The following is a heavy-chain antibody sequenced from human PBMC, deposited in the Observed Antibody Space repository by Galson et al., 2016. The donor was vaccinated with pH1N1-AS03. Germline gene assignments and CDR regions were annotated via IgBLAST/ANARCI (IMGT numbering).Heavy chain of an antibody. V-gene: IGHV5-51*01. J-gene: IGHJ4*02. CDR2: IFARDSDT. Sequence: SGAEVKKPGEPLKISCKGSGYTFTNYWTAWVRQMPGKGLEWIGLIFARDSDTRYSPSFQGQVTISADKSINTAYLQWSSLKASDTAMYYCARATGTAGGVDYWGQGTLVTVSS. D-gene: IGHD1-1*01. CDR1: GYTFTNYW. CDR3: ARATGTAGGVDY.